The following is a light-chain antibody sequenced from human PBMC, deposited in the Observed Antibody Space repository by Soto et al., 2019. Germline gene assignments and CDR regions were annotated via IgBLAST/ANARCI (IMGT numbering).Light chain of an antibody. Sequence: VMTQTPLSVSVAPGQPASISCKSSQSLLHITGETFLFWYLQKPGQSPQLXXYEVSTRVSGVPDRFSGSGSGTDCTIEISRVQTDDVGIYYCMQSTQLTPTFGQGTRLEIK. CDR3: MQSTQLTPT. V-gene: IGKV2D-29*02. J-gene: IGKJ5*01. CDR2: EVS. CDR1: QSLLHITGETF.